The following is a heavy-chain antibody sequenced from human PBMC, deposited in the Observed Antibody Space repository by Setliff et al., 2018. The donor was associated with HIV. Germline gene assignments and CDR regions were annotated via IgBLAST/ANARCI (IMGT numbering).Heavy chain of an antibody. J-gene: IGHJ6*03. Sequence: SETLSLTCAVFGGSFSGYYWSWIRQPPGKGLEWIGEINHTGSTNYNPSLKSRVAISVDTSKNQFSLKLSSVTAADTAVYYCARDRSNWNYGKNYMDVWGKGTTVTVSS. D-gene: IGHD1-7*01. CDR2: INHTGST. CDR3: ARDRSNWNYGKNYMDV. V-gene: IGHV4-34*01. CDR1: GGSFSGYY.